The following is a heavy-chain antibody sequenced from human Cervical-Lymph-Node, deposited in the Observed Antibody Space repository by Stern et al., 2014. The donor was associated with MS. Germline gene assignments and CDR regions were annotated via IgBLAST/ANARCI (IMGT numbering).Heavy chain of an antibody. CDR2: IKTNTGNA. CDR1: GYTFTLYA. J-gene: IGHJ5*02. V-gene: IGHV7-4-1*01. CDR3: ARSLPGGYRINWFDP. Sequence: QMQLVQSGSEFKSPGASVKVSCKASGYTFTLYAMNWVRQAPGQGLEWMGRIKTNTGNATYAQGFSGRFVFSLDTSVSTAYLHIHSLKAEDTAVYFCARSLPGGYRINWFDPWGQGTLVTVSS. D-gene: IGHD3-22*01.